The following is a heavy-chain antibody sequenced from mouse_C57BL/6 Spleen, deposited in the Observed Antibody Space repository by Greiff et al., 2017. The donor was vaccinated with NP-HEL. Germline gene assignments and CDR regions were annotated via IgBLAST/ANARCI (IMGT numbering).Heavy chain of an antibody. V-gene: IGHV2-2*01. Sequence: VQLVESGPGLVQPSQSLSITCTVSGFSLTSYSVHWVRQSPGKGLEWLGVIWSGGSTDYNAAFISRLSISKDNSKSQVFFKMNSLQADDTAIYYCARKRYDYDGRYAMDYWGQGTSVTVSS. CDR3: ARKRYDYDGRYAMDY. CDR2: IWSGGST. J-gene: IGHJ4*01. CDR1: GFSLTSYS. D-gene: IGHD2-4*01.